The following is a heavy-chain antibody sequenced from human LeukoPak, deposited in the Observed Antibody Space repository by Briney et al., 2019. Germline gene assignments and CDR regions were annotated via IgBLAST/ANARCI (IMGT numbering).Heavy chain of an antibody. CDR1: GGSISSGGYY. V-gene: IGHV4-31*03. CDR2: IYYSGST. Sequence: SQTLSLTCTVSGGSISSGGYYWSWIRQHPGKGLEWTGYIYYSGSTYYNPSLKSRVAISVDTSKNQFSLKLSSVTAADTAVYYCARFLRRAYYYDSSGYPFDYWGQGTLVTVSS. D-gene: IGHD3-22*01. J-gene: IGHJ4*02. CDR3: ARFLRRAYYYDSSGYPFDY.